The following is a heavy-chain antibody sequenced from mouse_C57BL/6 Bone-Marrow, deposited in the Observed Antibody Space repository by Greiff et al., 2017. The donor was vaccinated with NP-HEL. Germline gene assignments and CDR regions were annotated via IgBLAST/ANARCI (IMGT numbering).Heavy chain of an antibody. CDR2: ISYSGST. V-gene: IGHV3-8*01. D-gene: IGHD1-1*01. Sequence: VQLQQSGPGLAKPSQTLSLTCSVTGYSITSDYWNWIRKFPGNKLEYMGYISYSGSTYYNPSLKSRISITRDTSKNQYYLQLNSVTTEDTATYYCARYHYYGSSLWYFDVWGTGTTVTVSS. J-gene: IGHJ1*03. CDR3: ARYHYYGSSLWYFDV. CDR1: GYSITSDY.